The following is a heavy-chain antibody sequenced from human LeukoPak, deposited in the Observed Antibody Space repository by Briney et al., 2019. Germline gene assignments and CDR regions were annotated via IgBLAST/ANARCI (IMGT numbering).Heavy chain of an antibody. D-gene: IGHD1-26*01. Sequence: TGGSLRLSCVASGFTFSSYAMSWVRQAPGKGLEWVSAISGGGGSTYYADSVKGRFTISTDNSKNTLYLQMNSLRAEDTAVYYCAKGRGRGGTYVLYYYFDYWGQGTLVTVSS. CDR2: ISGGGGST. J-gene: IGHJ4*02. CDR3: AKGRGRGGTYVLYYYFDY. CDR1: GFTFSSYA. V-gene: IGHV3-23*01.